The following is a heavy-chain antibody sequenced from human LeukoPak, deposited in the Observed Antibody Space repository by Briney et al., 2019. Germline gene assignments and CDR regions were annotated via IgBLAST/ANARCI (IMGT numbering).Heavy chain of an antibody. J-gene: IGHJ4*02. D-gene: IGHD5-18*01. CDR3: ASTPAGGYSYGYGY. CDR1: GFTVSGNY. V-gene: IGHV3-53*01. CDR2: IYSGGST. Sequence: PGGSLRLSCAASGFTVSGNYMSWVRQAPGKGLEWVSVIYSGGSTYYADSVKGRFTISRDNSKNTLYLQMNSLRAEDTAVYYCASTPAGGYSYGYGYWGQGTLVTVSS.